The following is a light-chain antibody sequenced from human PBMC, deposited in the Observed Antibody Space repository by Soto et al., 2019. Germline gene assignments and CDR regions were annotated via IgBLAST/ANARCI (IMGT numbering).Light chain of an antibody. Sequence: QSALTQPASVSGSPGQSITISCTGTSSDVGSYNLVSWYQQHPGKAPKLVIYEDSKRPSGVSNRFSGSKSGNTASLTVSGLQAEDEADYYCCSYAGSSTFVVFGGGTKLTVL. CDR2: EDS. J-gene: IGLJ2*01. CDR3: CSYAGSSTFVV. V-gene: IGLV2-23*02. CDR1: SSDVGSYNL.